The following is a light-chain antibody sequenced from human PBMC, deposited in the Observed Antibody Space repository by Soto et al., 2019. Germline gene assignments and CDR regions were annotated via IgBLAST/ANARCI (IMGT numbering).Light chain of an antibody. V-gene: IGKV3-20*01. Sequence: NVLTQSPGTLSLSPGERASLSCRASQSIGSNFLAWYQQKRGQAPRLLIYGASTRATGIPERFSGSGSGTDFTLTISRLEPEDFAVYYWQQYGSSKTFGQGTKVEIK. CDR1: QSIGSNF. CDR2: GAS. J-gene: IGKJ1*01. CDR3: QQYGSSKT.